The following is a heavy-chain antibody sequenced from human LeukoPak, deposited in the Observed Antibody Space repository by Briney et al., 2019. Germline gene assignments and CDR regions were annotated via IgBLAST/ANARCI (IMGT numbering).Heavy chain of an antibody. CDR1: GGSISSYY. Sequence: KPSETLSLTCTVSGGSISSYYWSWIRQPPGKGLEWIGYIYYSGSTNYNPSLKSRVTISVDTSKNQFSLKLSSVTAADTAVYYCARVRVAYCGGDCVDWYFDLWGRGTLVTVSS. CDR3: ARVRVAYCGGDCVDWYFDL. CDR2: IYYSGST. D-gene: IGHD2-21*02. J-gene: IGHJ2*01. V-gene: IGHV4-59*01.